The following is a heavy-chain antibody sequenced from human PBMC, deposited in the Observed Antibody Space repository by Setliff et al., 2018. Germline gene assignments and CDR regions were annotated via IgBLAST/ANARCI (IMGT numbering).Heavy chain of an antibody. D-gene: IGHD3-22*01. V-gene: IGHV1-69*05. CDR1: GGTFSSYG. CDR2: TIPMFGTT. CDR3: VREGGDSRSSTDYRYYMDV. J-gene: IGHJ6*03. Sequence: ASVKVSCKASGGTFSSYGISWVRQAPGQGLEWMGGTIPMFGTTNYARKFQGRVTITTDVSTSTAYMQLSSLGSEDTAVYYCVREGGDSRSSTDYRYYMDVWGKGTTVTVSS.